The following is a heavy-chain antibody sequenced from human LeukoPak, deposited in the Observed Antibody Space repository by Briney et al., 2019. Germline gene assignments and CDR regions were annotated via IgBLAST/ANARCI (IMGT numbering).Heavy chain of an antibody. Sequence: GGSLRLSCAASGFTFSSYGMHWVRQAPGKGLEWVAFIRYDGSNKYYADSVKGRFTISRDNSKNTLYLQMNSLRAEDTAVYYCARNPLYYYYYYMDVWGKGTTVTVSS. J-gene: IGHJ6*03. V-gene: IGHV3-30*02. CDR1: GFTFSSYG. CDR3: ARNPLYYYYYYMDV. CDR2: IRYDGSNK. D-gene: IGHD2/OR15-2a*01.